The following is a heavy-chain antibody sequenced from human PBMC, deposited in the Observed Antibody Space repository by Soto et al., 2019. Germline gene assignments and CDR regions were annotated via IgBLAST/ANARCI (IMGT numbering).Heavy chain of an antibody. J-gene: IGHJ5*02. CDR1: GGTFSSYA. CDR3: ARDYDSSGYSNWFDP. V-gene: IGHV1-69*13. D-gene: IGHD3-22*01. CDR2: IIPIFGTA. Sequence: SVKVSCKASGGTFSSYAISWVRQAPGQGLEWMGGIIPIFGTANYAQKFQGRVTITADESTSTAYMELSSLRSEDTAVYYCARDYDSSGYSNWFDPWGQGTLVTGSS.